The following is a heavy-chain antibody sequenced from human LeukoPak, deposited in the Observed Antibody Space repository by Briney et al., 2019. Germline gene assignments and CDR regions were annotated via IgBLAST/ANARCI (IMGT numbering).Heavy chain of an antibody. V-gene: IGHV4-39*01. CDR1: GGSISSSSYS. D-gene: IGHD2-2*01. CDR2: IYYSGST. CDR3: ARHAGVPAAIVLYYFDY. J-gene: IGHJ4*02. Sequence: SETPSLTCTVSGGSISSSSYSWGWIRQPPGKGLEWIGSIYYSGSTYYNPSLKSRVTISVDTSQNQFSLKLSSVTAADTAVYYCARHAGVPAAIVLYYFDYWGQGTLVTVSS.